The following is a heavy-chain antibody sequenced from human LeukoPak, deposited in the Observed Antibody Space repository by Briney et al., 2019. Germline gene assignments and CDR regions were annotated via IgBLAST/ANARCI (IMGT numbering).Heavy chain of an antibody. J-gene: IGHJ4*02. V-gene: IGHV4-30-4*01. CDR2: IYYSGST. CDR3: ARTRYYYDSSGYYFPYYFAF. Sequence: SETLSLTCAVYGGSFSGYYWSWIRQPPGKGLEWIGYIYYSGSTYYNPSLKSRITISVDTSKNQFSLKLSSVTAADTAVYYCARTRYYYDSSGYYFPYYFAFWGQGTLVTVPS. D-gene: IGHD3-22*01. CDR1: GGSFSGYY.